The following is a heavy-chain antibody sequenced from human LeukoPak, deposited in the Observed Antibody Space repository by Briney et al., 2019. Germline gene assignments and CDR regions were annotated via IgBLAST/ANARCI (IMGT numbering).Heavy chain of an antibody. J-gene: IGHJ4*02. CDR1: GFTFSSYA. V-gene: IGHV3-23*01. CDR2: ISGSGGGT. D-gene: IGHD1-26*01. CDR3: AKDLGRYRNNYFDY. Sequence: PGGSLRLFCAASGFTFSSYAMSWVRQAPEKGLECVSTISGSGGGTYYADSVKGRFTISRDDSKNTLYLQMNSLRAEDTAVYYCAKDLGRYRNNYFDYWGQGSPVTVSS.